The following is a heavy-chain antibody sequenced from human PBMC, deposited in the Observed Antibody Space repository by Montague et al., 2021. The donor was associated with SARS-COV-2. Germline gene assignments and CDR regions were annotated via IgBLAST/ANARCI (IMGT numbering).Heavy chain of an antibody. CDR3: ARRGRKLLPVATTIGGFDI. Sequence: SETLSLTCTVSGGSISSSNYYWDRIRQPPGKGLEWIGSIYDSGSTYYNPSLKSRVTISVDTSKNHFSLKLSSVTAADTAVYYCARRGRKLLPVATTIGGFDIWGQGTMVTVS. V-gene: IGHV4-39*02. CDR1: GGSISSSNYY. CDR2: IYDSGST. J-gene: IGHJ3*02. D-gene: IGHD5-12*01.